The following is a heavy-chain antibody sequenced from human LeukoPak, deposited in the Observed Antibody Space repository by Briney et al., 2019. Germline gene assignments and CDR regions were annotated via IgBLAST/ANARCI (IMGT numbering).Heavy chain of an antibody. CDR2: ISGSSDRI. CDR1: GFTFSSYA. Sequence: PGGSLRLSCAASGFTFSSYAMSWVRQAPGKGLEWVSVISGSSDRIYYADSVKGRFTISRDNSKNTLYLQMNSLKTEDTAVYYCTSVELLWFGESSDYWGQGTLVTVSS. J-gene: IGHJ4*02. D-gene: IGHD3-10*01. V-gene: IGHV3-23*01. CDR3: TSVELLWFGESSDY.